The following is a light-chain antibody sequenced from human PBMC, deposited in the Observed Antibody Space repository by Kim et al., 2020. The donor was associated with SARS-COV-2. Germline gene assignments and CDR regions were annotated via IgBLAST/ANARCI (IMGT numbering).Light chain of an antibody. J-gene: IGLJ1*01. CDR3: SSYTSSSTLYV. Sequence: HSINISCTGTSSDFGGYNYVSWYQQHPGKAPKLMIYDVSNRPSGVSNRFSGSKSGNTASLTISGLQAEDEADYYCSSYTSSSTLYVFGTGTKVTVL. CDR2: DVS. V-gene: IGLV2-14*03. CDR1: SSDFGGYNY.